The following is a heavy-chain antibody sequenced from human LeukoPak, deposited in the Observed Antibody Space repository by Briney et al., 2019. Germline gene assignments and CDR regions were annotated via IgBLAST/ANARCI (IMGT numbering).Heavy chain of an antibody. Sequence: GGSLRLSCAASGLTVSSNYMSWVRQTPGKGLEWVSVIYSDGRAYYPDSVKGRFTISRDNPKNTVYLQMNSLRAEDTAVYHCARGRSGAWGRFDFWGQGTLVTVSS. CDR3: ARGRSGAWGRFDF. CDR1: GLTVSSNY. D-gene: IGHD3-3*01. V-gene: IGHV3-53*01. J-gene: IGHJ4*02. CDR2: IYSDGRA.